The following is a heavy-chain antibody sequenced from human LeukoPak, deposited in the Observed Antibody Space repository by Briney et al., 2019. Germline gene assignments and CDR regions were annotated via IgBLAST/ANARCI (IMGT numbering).Heavy chain of an antibody. D-gene: IGHD3-16*01. CDR3: ARHGRPYYDYVWGSYSGDYYYYMDV. CDR1: GYTFTNYW. Sequence: GESLKISCKGSGYTFTNYWIGWVRQMPGKGLEWMGIIYPGDSDIRYSPSFQGQVTISADKSITTAYLQWSSLKASDTAMYYCARHGRPYYDYVWGSYSGDYYYYMDVWGKGTTVTVSS. CDR2: IYPGDSDI. V-gene: IGHV5-51*01. J-gene: IGHJ6*03.